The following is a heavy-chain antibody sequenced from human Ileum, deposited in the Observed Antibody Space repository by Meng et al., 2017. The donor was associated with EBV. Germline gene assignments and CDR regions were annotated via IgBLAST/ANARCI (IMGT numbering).Heavy chain of an antibody. CDR3: TTGKQWLVP. D-gene: IGHD6-19*01. Sequence: VQLVESGGGVVKPGGALRLSCAASGFTFTNAWMSWVRQAPGKGLEWVGRIRNKTNGGTADYAAPVKGRFSISRDDSKNTLYLQMNSLKIEDTAMYYCTTGKQWLVPWGQGTLVTVSS. CDR2: IRNKTNGGTA. V-gene: IGHV3-15*01. CDR1: GFTFTNAW. J-gene: IGHJ5*02.